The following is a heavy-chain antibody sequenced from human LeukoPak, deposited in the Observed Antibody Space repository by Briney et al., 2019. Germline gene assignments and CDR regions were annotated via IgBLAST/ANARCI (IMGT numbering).Heavy chain of an antibody. CDR3: AKDMQTWPRFPDY. D-gene: IGHD5-12*01. Sequence: GGSLRLSCAASGFTFSNYNMNWVRQAPGKGLEWVSYISSSSNTIYYVDSVKGRFTSSRDNPKNTLYLQMNGLRVEDTAVYYCAKDMQTWPRFPDYWGQGTLVTVSS. CDR2: ISSSSNTI. V-gene: IGHV3-48*01. CDR1: GFTFSNYN. J-gene: IGHJ4*02.